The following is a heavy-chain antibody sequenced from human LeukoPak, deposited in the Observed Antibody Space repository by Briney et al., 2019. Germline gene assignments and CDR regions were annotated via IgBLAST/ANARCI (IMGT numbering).Heavy chain of an antibody. Sequence: SETLSLTCTVSGGSVSNYCWSWIRQPPEKGLEWVAFMYYTGSAKYNPSLQSRVTLSVDTSKNQLSLRLSSVTAADTAVYYCARQGDHNWFATWGQGTLVTVSS. CDR2: MYYTGSA. J-gene: IGHJ5*02. D-gene: IGHD3-16*01. V-gene: IGHV4-59*08. CDR1: GGSVSNYC. CDR3: ARQGDHNWFAT.